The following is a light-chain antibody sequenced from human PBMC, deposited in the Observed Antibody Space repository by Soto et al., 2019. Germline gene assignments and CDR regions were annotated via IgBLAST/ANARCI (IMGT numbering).Light chain of an antibody. CDR2: GAS. J-gene: IGKJ5*01. CDR3: QHYGSS. V-gene: IGKV3-20*01. CDR1: QSVSSSY. Sequence: EIVLTQAPGTLSLSPWERATLSCRASQSVSSSYLAWYQQKPGQAPRLLLYGASSRATGMPDGLDGSGSATDITLTISRVESEELAVYYCQHYGSSFGQGTRLEIK.